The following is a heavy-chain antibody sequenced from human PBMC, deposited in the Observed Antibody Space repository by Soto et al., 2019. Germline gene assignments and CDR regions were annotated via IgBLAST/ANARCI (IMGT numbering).Heavy chain of an antibody. D-gene: IGHD5-12*01. CDR2: ISPYNGNT. CDR1: GYAFSNYG. Sequence: QIQLVQSGAEVKKPGASVRVSCKASGYAFSNYGISWIRQAPGLGLEWMGWISPYNGNTDYAQSLQGRVTMTTDTSTNTAYMGLRSMTSDDTAVYYCATSYDSGFDPWGQATLVTVSP. CDR3: ATSYDSGFDP. V-gene: IGHV1-18*04. J-gene: IGHJ5*02.